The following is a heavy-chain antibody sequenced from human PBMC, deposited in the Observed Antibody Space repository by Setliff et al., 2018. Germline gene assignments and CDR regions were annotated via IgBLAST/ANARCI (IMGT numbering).Heavy chain of an antibody. CDR3: AKESLAINTRWFDP. D-gene: IGHD3-3*02. CDR2: IYHSGST. CDR1: GYSISSGYY. Sequence: LSLTCAVSGYSISSGYYWGWIRQPPGKGLEWIGSIYHSGSTYYNPSLKSRVTMSVDTSKNQFSLNLNSVTAADTALYYCAKESLAINTRWFDPWGQGILVTVSS. J-gene: IGHJ5*02. V-gene: IGHV4-38-2*02.